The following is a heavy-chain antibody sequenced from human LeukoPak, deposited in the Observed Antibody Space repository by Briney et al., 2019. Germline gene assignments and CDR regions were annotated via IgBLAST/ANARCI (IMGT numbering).Heavy chain of an antibody. Sequence: PGGSLRLSSVASGFTFITYAMNGVRQAPGKGLEWVSSVSGGDTYIHHAESVKGRFTISRDNAKNSLYLQMNSLSAEDTPVCYCASRGLTYFYESSNYQVDSWGQGTLVTVSS. CDR2: VSGGDTYI. CDR1: GFTFITYA. D-gene: IGHD3-22*01. CDR3: ASRGLTYFYESSNYQVDS. V-gene: IGHV3-21*01. J-gene: IGHJ4*02.